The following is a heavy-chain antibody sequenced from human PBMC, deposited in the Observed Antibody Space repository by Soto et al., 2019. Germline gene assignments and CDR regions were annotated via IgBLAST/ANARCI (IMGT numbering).Heavy chain of an antibody. CDR2: IWYDGSNK. V-gene: IGHV3-33*01. CDR1: GFTFSSYG. J-gene: IGHJ6*02. Sequence: QVQLVESGGGVVQPGRSLRLSCAASGFTFSSYGMHWVRQAPGKGLEWVAVIWYDGSNKYYADSVKGRFTISRDNSKNTLYLQMNSLRAEDTAVYYCAREKGRDGYYYYYGMDVWGQGTTVTVSS. CDR3: AREKGRDGYYYYYGMDV.